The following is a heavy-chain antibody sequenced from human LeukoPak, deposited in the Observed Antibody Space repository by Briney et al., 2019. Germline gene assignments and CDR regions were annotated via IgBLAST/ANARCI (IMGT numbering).Heavy chain of an antibody. CDR1: GFTVSSNY. Sequence: PGGSLRLSCAASGFTVSSNYMSWVRQAPGKGLEWVSVIYSGGSTYYADSVMGRFTISRDNSKNTLYLQMNSLRAEDTAVYYCARAIGIAATIPYWGQGTLVTVSS. CDR2: IYSGGST. D-gene: IGHD6-13*01. J-gene: IGHJ4*02. CDR3: ARAIGIAATIPY. V-gene: IGHV3-53*01.